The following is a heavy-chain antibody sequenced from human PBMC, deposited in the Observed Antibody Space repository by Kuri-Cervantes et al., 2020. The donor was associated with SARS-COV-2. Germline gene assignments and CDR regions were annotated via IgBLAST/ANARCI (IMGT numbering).Heavy chain of an antibody. J-gene: IGHJ4*02. V-gene: IGHV4-34*01. CDR3: ASASGYDFPLYY. Sequence: ESLKISCAVYGGSFSGYYWSWIRQPPGKGLEWIGEINHSGSTNYNPSLKSRVTISVDTSKNQFSLKLSSVTAADTAVCYCASASGYDFPLYYWGQGTLVTVSS. CDR2: INHSGST. CDR1: GGSFSGYY. D-gene: IGHD5-12*01.